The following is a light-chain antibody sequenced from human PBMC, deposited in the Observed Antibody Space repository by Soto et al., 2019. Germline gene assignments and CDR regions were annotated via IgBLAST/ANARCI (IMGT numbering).Light chain of an antibody. CDR2: GAS. J-gene: IGKJ4*01. V-gene: IGKV3-15*01. CDR3: QQRYAWPPLT. Sequence: EIVMTQSPATLSVSPGERATLSCRASQSVSSNLAWYQQKPGQAPRLLIYGASTRATGIPARFSGSGSGTEFTLTISSLEPEDFAVYYCQQRYAWPPLTFGGGTKVEIK. CDR1: QSVSSN.